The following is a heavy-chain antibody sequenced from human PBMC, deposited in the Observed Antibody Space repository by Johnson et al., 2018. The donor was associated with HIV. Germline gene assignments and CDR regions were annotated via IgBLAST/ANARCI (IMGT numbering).Heavy chain of an antibody. D-gene: IGHD6-6*01. CDR3: ARDRWYSSSSGGVDDAFDI. CDR2: ISYDGSNK. CDR1: GFTFSSYA. Sequence: QVQLVESGGGVVQPGRSLRLSCAASGFTFSSYAMHWVRQAPGKGLEWVAVISYDGSNKYYADSVKGRFAISRDNSKNRLYPQMNRLKGEDTAVYYCARDRWYSSSSGGVDDAFDIWGQGTMVTVSS. J-gene: IGHJ3*02. V-gene: IGHV3-30*09.